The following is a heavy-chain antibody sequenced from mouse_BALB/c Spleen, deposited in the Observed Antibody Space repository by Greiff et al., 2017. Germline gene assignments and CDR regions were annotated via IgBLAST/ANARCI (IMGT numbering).Heavy chain of an antibody. D-gene: IGHD4-1*01. CDR3: ARRWLTHYCDY. V-gene: IGHV1S29*02. CDR1: GYTFTDYN. J-gene: IGHJ2*01. CDR2: IYPYNGGT. Sequence: EVQLQQSGPELVKPGASVKISCKASGYTFTDYNMHWVKQSHGKSLEWIGYIYPYNGGTGYNQKFKSKATLTVDNSSSTAYMELRSLTSEDSAVYYCARRWLTHYCDYWGQGTTLTVSS.